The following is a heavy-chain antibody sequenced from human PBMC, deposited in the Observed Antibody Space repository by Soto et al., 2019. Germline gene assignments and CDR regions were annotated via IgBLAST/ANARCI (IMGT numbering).Heavy chain of an antibody. CDR3: AGRGFSSSWYYYYYYGMDV. Sequence: QVQLVQSGAEVKKPGASVKVSCKASGYTFTSYDINWVRQATGQGLEWMGWMNPNSGNTGYAQKFQGRVTMTRNTSQSKAYMELSSLRSEDTAVYYCAGRGFSSSWYYYYYYGMDVWGQGTTVTVSS. J-gene: IGHJ6*02. V-gene: IGHV1-8*01. D-gene: IGHD6-13*01. CDR2: MNPNSGNT. CDR1: GYTFTSYD.